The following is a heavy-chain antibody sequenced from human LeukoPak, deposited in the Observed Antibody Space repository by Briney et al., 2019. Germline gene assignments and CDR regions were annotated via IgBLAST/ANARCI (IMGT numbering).Heavy chain of an antibody. Sequence: GGSLRLSFSAYVYTLSNYEMNSVRQAPGRGLEWVSYSRSSGSSIYYADSEVVRFTISRDNAKNSLYLQMNSLRAEDTAVYYCAREGVTAPGDYWGQGTLVTVS. V-gene: IGHV3-48*03. D-gene: IGHD2-21*02. CDR1: VYTLSNYE. CDR2: SRSSGSSI. CDR3: AREGVTAPGDY. J-gene: IGHJ4*02.